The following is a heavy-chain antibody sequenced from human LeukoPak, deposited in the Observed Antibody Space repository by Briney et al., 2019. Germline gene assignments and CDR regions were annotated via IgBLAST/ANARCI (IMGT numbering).Heavy chain of an antibody. D-gene: IGHD3-10*01. CDR1: GGSISSGDYY. Sequence: SQTLSLTCTVSGGSISSGDYYWSWIRQHPGKGLEWIGYIYYSGSTYYNPSLESRVTISVGTSKNQFSLKLSSVTAADTAVYYCARVDYYGSGNYFDYWGQGTLVTVSS. J-gene: IGHJ4*02. CDR2: IYYSGST. V-gene: IGHV4-31*03. CDR3: ARVDYYGSGNYFDY.